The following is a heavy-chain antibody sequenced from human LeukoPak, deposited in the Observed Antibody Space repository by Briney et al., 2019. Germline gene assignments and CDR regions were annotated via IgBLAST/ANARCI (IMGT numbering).Heavy chain of an antibody. CDR3: ARHRSSWLIDY. CDR1: GFTFNSYA. CDR2: ISDSGGNT. J-gene: IGHJ4*02. Sequence: GGSLRLSCAASGFTFNSYAMSWVRQAPWERLQWVSGISDSGGNTYYADSVRGRFTISRDNSKNTLYLQMNSLRAEDTAVYYCARHRSSWLIDYWGQGALVTVSS. V-gene: IGHV3-23*01. D-gene: IGHD6-6*01.